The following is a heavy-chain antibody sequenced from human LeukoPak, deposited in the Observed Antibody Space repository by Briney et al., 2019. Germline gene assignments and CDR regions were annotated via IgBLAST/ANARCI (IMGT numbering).Heavy chain of an antibody. D-gene: IGHD2-21*02. CDR1: GFIFSDYY. V-gene: IGHV3-11*01. CDR2: ISTTGSTI. Sequence: SGGSLRLSCAASGFIFSDYYMSWIRQAPGKGLEWVSYISTTGSTIYYTDSVKGRFTISRDNAKNSLYLQMNSLRAEDTAVYYCARDLANCVGDCSDWYFDLWGRGTLVTVSS. CDR3: ARDLANCVGDCSDWYFDL. J-gene: IGHJ2*01.